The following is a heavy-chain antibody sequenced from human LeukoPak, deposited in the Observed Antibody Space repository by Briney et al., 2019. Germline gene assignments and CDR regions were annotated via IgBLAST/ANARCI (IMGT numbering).Heavy chain of an antibody. CDR2: IHYSGST. CDR3: AREVPWVWNFDL. D-gene: IGHD1-26*01. Sequence: PSETLSLTCTVSGGSISSGDYYWSWIRQPPGTGLEWIGYIHYSGSTYYNPSLKSRVTISVDTSKNQFSLKLNSVTAADTAVYYCAREVPWVWNFDLWGRGTLVTVSS. CDR1: GGSISSGDYY. J-gene: IGHJ2*01. V-gene: IGHV4-30-4*01.